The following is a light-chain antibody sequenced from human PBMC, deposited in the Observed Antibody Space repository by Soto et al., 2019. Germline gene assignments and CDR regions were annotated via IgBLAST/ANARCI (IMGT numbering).Light chain of an antibody. V-gene: IGKV2D-30*01. CDR2: KVS. J-gene: IGKJ1*01. CDR3: MQGTHWLPWT. Sequence: DVVMTQSPLSLPVTLGQPASISCRSSQSLVYSDGNTYLNWFQQRPGQSPRRLIYKVSNWDSGVPDRFSGSGSGTDFTLKISRVEAEDVGVYNCMQGTHWLPWTFGQGTKVEIK. CDR1: QSLVYSDGNTY.